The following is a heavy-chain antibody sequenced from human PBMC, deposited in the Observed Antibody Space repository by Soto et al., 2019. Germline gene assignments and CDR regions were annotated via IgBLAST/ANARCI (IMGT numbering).Heavy chain of an antibody. CDR3: ARGRGAAADYFDF. CDR2: ISSSTSHT. V-gene: IGHV3-11*05. CDR1: GFTFSDYY. D-gene: IGHD6-13*01. J-gene: IGHJ4*02. Sequence: GGSLRLSCAVSGFTFSDYYMTWIRQAPGKGLEWVSYISSSTSHTNYADSVKGRFTISRDNAKNSLFLQMNSLRAEDTAVYYCARGRGAAADYFDFWGQGT.